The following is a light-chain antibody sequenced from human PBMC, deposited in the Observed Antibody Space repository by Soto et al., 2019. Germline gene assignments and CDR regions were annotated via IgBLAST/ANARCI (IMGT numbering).Light chain of an antibody. Sequence: DIQLTQSPSTLSASVGDRVTITCGASKSISSFFAWYQQKPGKAPKLLIYDASSLESGVPSRVRGSGCGTELTLTISSMQTDDFETYYCQQYNSYTITFGHGTRLEIK. J-gene: IGKJ5*01. CDR3: QQYNSYTIT. CDR2: DAS. CDR1: KSISSF. V-gene: IGKV1-5*01.